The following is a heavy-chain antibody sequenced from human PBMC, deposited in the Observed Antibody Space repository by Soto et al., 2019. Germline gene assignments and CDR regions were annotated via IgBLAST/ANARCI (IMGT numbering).Heavy chain of an antibody. V-gene: IGHV3-48*02. CDR2: ISSSSSTI. CDR1: GFTFSSYS. CDR3: ARDHWQQCLVRSHYFDY. J-gene: IGHJ4*02. Sequence: EVQLVESGGGLVQPGGSLSLSCAASGFTFSSYSMNWVRQAPGKGLEWVSYISSSSSTIYYADSVKGRFTISRDNAKNSLYLQMNSLRDDDTAVYYCARDHWQQCLVRSHYFDYWGLGTLVTVSS. D-gene: IGHD6-19*01.